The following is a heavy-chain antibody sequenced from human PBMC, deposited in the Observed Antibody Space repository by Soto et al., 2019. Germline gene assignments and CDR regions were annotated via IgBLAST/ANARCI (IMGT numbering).Heavy chain of an antibody. CDR2: ISGGGGST. J-gene: IGHJ4*02. CDR3: AKLPAAQSYFDF. D-gene: IGHD2-2*01. CDR1: GFTFITYA. V-gene: IGHV3-23*01. Sequence: EVQLSDSGGGLVQPGGSLRLSCAASGFTFITYAMSWVRQAPGKGLEWVSIISGGGGSTYYPDSVKGRFTISRDNSKNTLYLQMNSLRADDTAVYYCAKLPAAQSYFDFWGQGTLVTVSS.